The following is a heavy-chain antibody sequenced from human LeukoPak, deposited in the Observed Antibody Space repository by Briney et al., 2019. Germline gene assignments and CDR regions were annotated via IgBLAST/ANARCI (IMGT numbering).Heavy chain of an antibody. V-gene: IGHV3-21*01. Sequence: PGGSLRLSCAASGYTFSCCSMNWVRQAPGKGLEWLSSINNSGDDKYHADSVQGRFTISRDNAKNSLYLQMNCLRAEDTAVYYCARELDRIQDLDSWGQGTQVTVSS. CDR2: INNSGDDK. CDR1: GYTFSCCS. D-gene: IGHD1-1*01. J-gene: IGHJ4*02. CDR3: ARELDRIQDLDS.